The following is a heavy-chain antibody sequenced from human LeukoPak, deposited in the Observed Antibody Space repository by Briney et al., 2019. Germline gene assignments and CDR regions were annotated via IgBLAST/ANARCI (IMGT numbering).Heavy chain of an antibody. J-gene: IGHJ5*02. V-gene: IGHV4-59*08. Sequence: SETLSLTRTVSGGSISSYYWSWIRQPPGKGLEWIGYIFYSGSTNYNPPLESRVTMAVDASKNQFSLKLSSVTAADTAVYYCARRFLRYTDWFDPWGQGTLVTVSS. CDR3: ARRFLRYTDWFDP. D-gene: IGHD1-1*01. CDR1: GGSISSYY. CDR2: IFYSGST.